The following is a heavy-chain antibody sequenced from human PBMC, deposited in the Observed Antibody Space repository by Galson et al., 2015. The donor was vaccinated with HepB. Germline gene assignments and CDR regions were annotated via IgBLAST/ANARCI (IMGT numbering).Heavy chain of an antibody. J-gene: IGHJ4*02. CDR3: ARDPDRDRDSSGPADN. V-gene: IGHV3-30*02. CDR1: GFTFSSYG. Sequence: SLRLSCAASGFTFSSYGMHWVRQAPGKGLEWVAFIRYDGSNKYYADSVKGRFTISRDNTKNTLYLQMNSLRVEDTAVYYCARDPDRDRDSSGPADNWGRGTLVTVSS. D-gene: IGHD3-22*01. CDR2: IRYDGSNK.